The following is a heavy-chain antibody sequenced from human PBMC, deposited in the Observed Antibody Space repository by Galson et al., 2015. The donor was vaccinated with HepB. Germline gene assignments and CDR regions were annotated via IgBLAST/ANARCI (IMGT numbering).Heavy chain of an antibody. V-gene: IGHV5-51*01. CDR1: GYTFSNYW. CDR3: ARIRSGYHKDPFNI. Sequence: QSGAEVKKPGESLKISCQGSGYTFSNYWIGWVRQMPGKGLEWMGIIYPGDSDTRYSPSFQGQVTISADKSISTAYLQWSSLKGSETAIYYCARIRSGYHKDPFNIWGQGTMVTVSS. CDR2: IYPGDSDT. J-gene: IGHJ3*02. D-gene: IGHD3-22*01.